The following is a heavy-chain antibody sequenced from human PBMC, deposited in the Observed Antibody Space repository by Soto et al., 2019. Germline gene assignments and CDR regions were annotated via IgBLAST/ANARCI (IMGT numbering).Heavy chain of an antibody. J-gene: IGHJ6*02. CDR2: IYTSGST. CDR3: ARSSGYGYSAYGMDF. CDR1: GGSISSYY. V-gene: IGHV4-4*07. D-gene: IGHD2-15*01. Sequence: PSETMSLTCTVSGGSISSYYWSWIRQPAGKGLEWIGRIYTSGSTNYNPSLKSRVTMSADTSKNHFSLRLTSVTAADTAVYYCARSSGYGYSAYGMDFWGPGTSVTVSS.